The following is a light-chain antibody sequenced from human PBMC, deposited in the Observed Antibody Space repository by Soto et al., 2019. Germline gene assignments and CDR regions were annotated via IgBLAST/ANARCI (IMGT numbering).Light chain of an antibody. J-gene: IGLJ1*01. CDR3: SSYTSSSTYV. CDR2: DVS. V-gene: IGLV2-14*01. Sequence: QSALTQPASVSGSPGQSITISCTGTSSDIGDYNYVSWYQQHPGKAHKLMIYDVSNRPSGVSNRFSGSKSGNTASLTISGLQADDEADYYCSSYTSSSTYVIGTGTKLTVL. CDR1: SSDIGDYNY.